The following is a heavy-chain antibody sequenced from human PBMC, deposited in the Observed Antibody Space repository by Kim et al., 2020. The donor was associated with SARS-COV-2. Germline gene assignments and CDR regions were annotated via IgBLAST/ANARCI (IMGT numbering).Heavy chain of an antibody. J-gene: IGHJ4*01. Sequence: QTFQGRVTITRDTSASTAFMGLSSLTSEDTAIYYCARDGTTRNGGYYFDYWGQGALVTVSS. D-gene: IGHD1-1*01. V-gene: IGHV1-3*01. CDR3: ARDGTTRNGGYYFDY.